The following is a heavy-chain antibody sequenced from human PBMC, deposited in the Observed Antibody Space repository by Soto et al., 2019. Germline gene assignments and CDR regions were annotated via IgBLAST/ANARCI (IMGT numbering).Heavy chain of an antibody. J-gene: IGHJ5*02. V-gene: IGHV1-18*01. CDR1: GYTFTSYG. CDR2: ISAYNGNT. Sequence: QVQLVQSGAEVKKPGASVKVSCKASGYTFTSYGISWVRQAPGQGLEWMGWISAYNGNTNYAQKLQGRVTMTTDTSTSTAYMELRSLRSDDTAVYYCARDLCDYYDSSGPWFDPWGQGTLVTVSS. CDR3: ARDLCDYYDSSGPWFDP. D-gene: IGHD3-22*01.